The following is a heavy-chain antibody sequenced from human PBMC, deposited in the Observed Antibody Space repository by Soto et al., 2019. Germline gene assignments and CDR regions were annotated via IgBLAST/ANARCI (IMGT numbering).Heavy chain of an antibody. CDR3: AKAQGSGVVPAAIIRVSYYGMDV. V-gene: IGHV3-23*01. J-gene: IGHJ6*02. Sequence: RLSCAASGFTFSSYAVSWDRQAPGKGLEWVSAISGSGGSTYYADSVKGRFTISRDNSKNTLYLQMNSLRAEDTAVYYCAKAQGSGVVPAAIIRVSYYGMDVWGQGTTVTVYS. D-gene: IGHD2-2*02. CDR2: ISGSGGST. CDR1: GFTFSSYA.